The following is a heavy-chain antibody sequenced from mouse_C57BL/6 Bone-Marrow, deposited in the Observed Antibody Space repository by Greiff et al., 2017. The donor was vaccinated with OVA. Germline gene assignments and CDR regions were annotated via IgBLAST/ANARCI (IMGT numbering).Heavy chain of an antibody. D-gene: IGHD2-1*01. Sequence: QVQLQQPGAELVRPGTSVKLSCKASGYTFTSYWMHWVKQRPGQGLEWIGVIDPSDSYTNYNPKFKGKATLTVDTSSSTAYMQLSSLTSEDSAVYYCARENLLWYYFDYWGQGTTLTVSS. J-gene: IGHJ2*01. CDR3: ARENLLWYYFDY. V-gene: IGHV1-59*01. CDR1: GYTFTSYW. CDR2: IDPSDSYT.